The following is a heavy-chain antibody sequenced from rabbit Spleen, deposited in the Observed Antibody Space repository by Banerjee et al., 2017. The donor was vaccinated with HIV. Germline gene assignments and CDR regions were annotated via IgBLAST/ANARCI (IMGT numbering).Heavy chain of an antibody. V-gene: IGHV1S40*01. J-gene: IGHJ4*01. CDR3: ARGSGGGVDGWVDYFDL. CDR2: IDAGSSGST. Sequence: QSLEESGGDLVKPGASLTLTCTVSGFSFSGGYFMCWVRQAPGKGLEWIACIDAGSSGSTYYATWAKGRFTISKTSSTTVTLQMTSLTAADTATYFCARGSGGGVDGWVDYFDLWGQGTLVTVS. D-gene: IGHD6-1*01. CDR1: GFSFSGGYF.